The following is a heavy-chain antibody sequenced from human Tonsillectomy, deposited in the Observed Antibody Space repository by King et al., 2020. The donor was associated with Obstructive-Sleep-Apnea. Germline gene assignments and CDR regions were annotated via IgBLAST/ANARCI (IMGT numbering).Heavy chain of an antibody. CDR2: IYYSGST. Sequence: QLQESGPGLVKPSQTLFLTCTVSGGSISSGDYYWSWIRQPPGKGLEWIGYIYYSGSTYYNPSLKSRVTISVDTSKNQFSLKLSSVTAADTAVYYCARECSSTSCYYYYGMDVWGQGTTVTVSS. D-gene: IGHD2-2*01. CDR1: GGSISSGDYY. V-gene: IGHV4-30-4*01. J-gene: IGHJ6*02. CDR3: ARECSSTSCYYYYGMDV.